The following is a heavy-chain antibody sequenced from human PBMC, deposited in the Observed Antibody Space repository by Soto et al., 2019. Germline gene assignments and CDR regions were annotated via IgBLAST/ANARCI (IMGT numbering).Heavy chain of an antibody. CDR2: LSSSGTTI. CDR1: GFTFSDYY. J-gene: IGHJ3*02. Sequence: GGSLRLSCAASGFTFSDYYMSWIRQAPGKGLEWLSYLSSSGTTIYYTDSVKGRFTISRDNAKNSLYLQMNSLRAEDTAVYYCARDHDAFDIWGQGTMVTVSS. CDR3: ARDHDAFDI. V-gene: IGHV3-11*01.